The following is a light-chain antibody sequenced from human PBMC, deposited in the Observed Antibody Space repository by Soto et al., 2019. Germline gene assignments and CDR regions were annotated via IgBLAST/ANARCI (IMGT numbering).Light chain of an antibody. Sequence: QSVLTQPPSVSGAPGQKVIISCTGSSSKIGAGYDVHWYQQLPGTAPKLLIYSNNNRPSGVPDRLSGSKSGTSASLAITGLQVEDEADYYCQSYDSSLSAAVFGGGTKLTVL. CDR1: SSKIGAGYD. CDR2: SNN. CDR3: QSYDSSLSAAV. J-gene: IGLJ2*01. V-gene: IGLV1-40*01.